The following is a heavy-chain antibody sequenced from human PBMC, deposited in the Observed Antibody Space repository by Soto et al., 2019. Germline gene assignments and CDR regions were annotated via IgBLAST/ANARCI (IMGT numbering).Heavy chain of an antibody. Sequence: EVQLVETGGGLIQPGGSLRLSCEVSGFSVSDSSMSWVRQAPRKGLEWVSVFYRGGSTDYADSVKGRGTVSRDTFKNTLSLQMDSLTVGDTAVYFCARDLGWHCLLNTYYYGMDVWGQGTTVIVS. J-gene: IGHJ6*02. V-gene: IGHV3-53*02. CDR2: FYRGGST. CDR3: ARDLGWHCLLNTYYYGMDV. CDR1: GFSVSDSS. D-gene: IGHD3-9*01.